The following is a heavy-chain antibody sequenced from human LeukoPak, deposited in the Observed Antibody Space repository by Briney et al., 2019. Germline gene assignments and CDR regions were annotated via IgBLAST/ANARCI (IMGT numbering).Heavy chain of an antibody. J-gene: IGHJ4*02. D-gene: IGHD4-23*01. CDR3: ANSANYGGNSGYFDY. V-gene: IGHV4-59*01. CDR1: GGSISNYY. Sequence: SETLPLTCTVSGGSISNYYWSWIRQPPGKGLEWIGYIYYSGSTNYNPSLKSRVTISVDTSKNQFSLKLSSVTAADTAVYYCANSANYGGNSGYFDYWGQGTLVTVSS. CDR2: IYYSGST.